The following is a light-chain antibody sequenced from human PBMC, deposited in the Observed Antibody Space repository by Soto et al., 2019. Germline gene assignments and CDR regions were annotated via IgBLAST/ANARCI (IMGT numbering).Light chain of an antibody. CDR1: QSFSSN. CDR2: STS. CDR3: QQYYNWPLA. V-gene: IGKV3-15*01. Sequence: ELVMTQSPATLSVSPGERATLSCRASQSFSSNVAWYHKKPGQAPRILIYSTSTRVTGIPARFSGSGSGTEFPLTISSLQSEDFAVYYGQQYYNWPLAFGGGTKVEIK. J-gene: IGKJ4*01.